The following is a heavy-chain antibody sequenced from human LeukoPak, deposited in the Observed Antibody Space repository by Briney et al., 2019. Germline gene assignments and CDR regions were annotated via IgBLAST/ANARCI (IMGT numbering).Heavy chain of an antibody. V-gene: IGHV1-69*05. J-gene: IGHJ4*02. CDR2: IIPIFGTA. CDR3: AARRGIYYDSSGYAFDY. Sequence: GASVKVSCKASGGTFSSYAISWVRQAPGQGLEWMGGIIPIFGTANYAQKFQGRVTLTTDESTSTAYMELSSLRSEDTAVYYCAARRGIYYDSSGYAFDYWGQGTLVTVSS. CDR1: GGTFSSYA. D-gene: IGHD3-22*01.